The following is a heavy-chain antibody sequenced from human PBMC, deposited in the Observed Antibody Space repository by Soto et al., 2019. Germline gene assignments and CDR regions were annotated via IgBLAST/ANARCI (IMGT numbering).Heavy chain of an antibody. D-gene: IGHD3-16*01. V-gene: IGHV1-8*01. J-gene: IGHJ5*02. Sequence: QVQLAQSGAEVKKPGASVKVSCKASGYTFTNYDIHWVRQATGQGLEWMGWMNPESGNTGQSKQFQGRVTMTRDTSISTAYMEMTSLRSEDTAVYYCARGRFRRTWFDPWGQGTLVTVSS. CDR2: MNPESGNT. CDR1: GYTFTNYD. CDR3: ARGRFRRTWFDP.